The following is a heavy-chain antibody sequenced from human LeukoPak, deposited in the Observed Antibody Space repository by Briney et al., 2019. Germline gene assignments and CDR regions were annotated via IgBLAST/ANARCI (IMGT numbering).Heavy chain of an antibody. CDR3: AKDRTTIASDGMDV. D-gene: IGHD3-22*01. J-gene: IGHJ6*02. CDR1: GFTFDDYA. CDR2: ISWNSGSI. V-gene: IGHV3-9*01. Sequence: PGRSLRLSCAASGFTFDDYAMHWVRQAPGKGLEWVSGISWNSGSIGYADSVKGRFTIARDNAKNSLYLQMNSLRAEDTALYYCAKDRTTIASDGMDVWGQGTTVTVSS.